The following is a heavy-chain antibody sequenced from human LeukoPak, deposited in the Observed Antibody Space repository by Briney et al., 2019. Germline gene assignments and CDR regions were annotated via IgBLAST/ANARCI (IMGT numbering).Heavy chain of an antibody. CDR3: ARDSQYNWKRDYYYGMDV. CDR1: GFTFSSYG. V-gene: IGHV3-33*01. CDR2: MRYDGSNK. Sequence: TGGSLRLSCAASGFTFSSYGVHWVRQAPGKGLEWVAVMRYDGSNKYYADSVKGRFTISRDNSKNTLYLQMNSLRAEDTAVYYCARDSQYNWKRDYYYGMDVWGQGTTVTVSS. J-gene: IGHJ6*01. D-gene: IGHD1-1*01.